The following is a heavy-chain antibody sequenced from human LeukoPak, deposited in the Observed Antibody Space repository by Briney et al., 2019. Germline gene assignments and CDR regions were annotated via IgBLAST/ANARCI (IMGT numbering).Heavy chain of an antibody. CDR2: ISYDGSNK. V-gene: IGHV3-30*03. Sequence: GRSLRLSCAASGFTFSSYGMHWVRQAPGKGLEWVAVISYDGSNKYYADSVKGRFTISRDNSKNTLYLQMNSLRAEDTAVYYCARDLSYSLEYWGQGTLVTVSS. CDR3: ARDLSYSLEY. D-gene: IGHD3-10*01. J-gene: IGHJ4*02. CDR1: GFTFSSYG.